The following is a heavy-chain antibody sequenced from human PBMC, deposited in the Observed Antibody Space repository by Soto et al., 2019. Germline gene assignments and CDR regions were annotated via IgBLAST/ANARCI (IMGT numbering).Heavy chain of an antibody. CDR3: AREQWLVRRNDPFDI. D-gene: IGHD6-19*01. CDR2: INPNGGST. CDR1: GYTFINYY. Sequence: QVQLVQSGAEVKKPGASVKVSCKASGYTFINYYMHWVRQAPGQGLEWMGIINPNGGSTTYAQKFKGIVTLTRDTSTNTVNMELSSLRSEDTAVYYCAREQWLVRRNDPFDIWGQGTMVTVSS. J-gene: IGHJ3*02. V-gene: IGHV1-46*01.